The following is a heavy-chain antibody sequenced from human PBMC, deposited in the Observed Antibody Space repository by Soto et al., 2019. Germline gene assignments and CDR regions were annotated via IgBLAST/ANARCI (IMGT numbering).Heavy chain of an antibody. CDR1: GGSLSSGGYY. Sequence: QVHLQESGPGLVKPSQTLSLSCTVSGGSLSSGGYYWSWIRQHPGKGLEWIGFIYYSGSTYYTPSLKSRVTISGDTSQNQFSLKLSSVTAADTAVYYCARDTQRGYSGYFDSWGQGTLVTVSS. J-gene: IGHJ4*02. CDR3: ARDTQRGYSGYFDS. CDR2: IYYSGST. D-gene: IGHD5-12*01. V-gene: IGHV4-31*03.